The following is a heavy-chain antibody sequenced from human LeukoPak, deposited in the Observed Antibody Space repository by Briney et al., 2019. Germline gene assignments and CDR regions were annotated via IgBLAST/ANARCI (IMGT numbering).Heavy chain of an antibody. Sequence: VASVKVSCKASGYTFTGYYTHWVRQAPGQGLEWMGWINPNSGGTNYAQKFQGRVTMTRDTSISTAYMELSRLRSDDTAVYYCARDGIRYCSSTSCSDYWGQGTLVTVSS. CDR1: GYTFTGYY. V-gene: IGHV1-2*02. CDR2: INPNSGGT. D-gene: IGHD2-2*01. J-gene: IGHJ4*02. CDR3: ARDGIRYCSSTSCSDY.